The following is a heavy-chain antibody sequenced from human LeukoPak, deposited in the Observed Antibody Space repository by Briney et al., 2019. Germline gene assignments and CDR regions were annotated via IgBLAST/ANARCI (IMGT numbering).Heavy chain of an antibody. CDR1: GGSFSDEY. CDR2: ISGSGSTI. J-gene: IGHJ4*02. Sequence: GGSLRLSCAAPGGSFSDEYMSWIRQAPGKGLEWVSYISGSGSTIYYADSVKGRFTISRDDDKTSLYQQMSSLRTENAAEYYCGTKRNNERYFISYYFDYWGQGTLVTVSS. CDR3: GTKRNNERYFISYYFDY. V-gene: IGHV3-11*04. D-gene: IGHD5-24*01.